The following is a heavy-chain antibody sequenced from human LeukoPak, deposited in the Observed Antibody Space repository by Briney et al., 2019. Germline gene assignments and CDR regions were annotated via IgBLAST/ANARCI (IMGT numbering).Heavy chain of an antibody. J-gene: IGHJ4*02. CDR2: ITTSSSYI. Sequence: GGSLRLSCAASGFSFGSYDMNWVRQAPGKGLEWVSSITTSSSYIYYADSVKGRFTVSRDNAKNSLYLQMNSLRAEDTAVYYCARDPYYDSSGYCDYWGQGTLVTVSS. CDR1: GFSFGSYD. CDR3: ARDPYYDSSGYCDY. V-gene: IGHV3-21*01. D-gene: IGHD3-22*01.